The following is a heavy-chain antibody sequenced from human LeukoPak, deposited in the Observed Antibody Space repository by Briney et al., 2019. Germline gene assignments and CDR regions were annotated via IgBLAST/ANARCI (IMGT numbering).Heavy chain of an antibody. V-gene: IGHV3-7*01. CDR2: IKQDGTEK. D-gene: IGHD3-10*01. J-gene: IGHJ4*02. Sequence: PGGSLRLSCGASGFTFTTYWMSWVRQAPGEGLEWVANIKQDGTEKYYVDSVKGRFTISRDYARNSLYLQLNSLRAEDTAVYYCARLSEMFRGPQVIYYFDYWGQGTLVTVSS. CDR1: GFTFTTYW. CDR3: ARLSEMFRGPQVIYYFDY.